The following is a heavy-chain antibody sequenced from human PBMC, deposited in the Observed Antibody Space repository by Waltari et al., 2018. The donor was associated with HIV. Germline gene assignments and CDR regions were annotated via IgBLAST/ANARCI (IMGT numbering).Heavy chain of an antibody. V-gene: IGHV4-34*01. Sequence: QVQLQQWGAGLLKPSETLSLTCAVYGGSFSGYYWSWIRQPPGKGLEWIGEINHSGSTNYNPSVKSRVTTSVDTSKNQFSLKLSSVTAADTAVYYCAGERAFGGRRFDYWGQGTLVTVSS. CDR3: AGERAFGGRRFDY. J-gene: IGHJ4*02. CDR1: GGSFSGYY. D-gene: IGHD2-15*01. CDR2: INHSGST.